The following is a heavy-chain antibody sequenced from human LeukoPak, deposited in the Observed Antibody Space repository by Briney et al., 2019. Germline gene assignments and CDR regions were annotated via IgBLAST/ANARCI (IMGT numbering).Heavy chain of an antibody. V-gene: IGHV3-11*01. CDR1: GFTFSDYY. CDR2: ISSSGSTI. CDR3: AKDRSGDYTLDAFDI. Sequence: GGSLRLSCAASGFTFSDYYMSWIRQAPGKGLEWVSYISSSGSTIYYADSVKGRFTISRDNAKNSLYLQMNSLRAEDTAVYYCAKDRSGDYTLDAFDIWGQGTMVTVSS. D-gene: IGHD4-17*01. J-gene: IGHJ3*02.